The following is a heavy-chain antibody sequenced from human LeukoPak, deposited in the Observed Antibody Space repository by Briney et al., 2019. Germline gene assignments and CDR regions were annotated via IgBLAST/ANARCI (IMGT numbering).Heavy chain of an antibody. V-gene: IGHV1-69*01. D-gene: IGHD2-21*02. CDR3: ARAPRRGDCGFGY. Sequence: ASVKVSCKASGGTFSSYAISWVRQAPGQGLEWMGGIIPIFGTANYAQKFQGRVTITADESTSTAYMELSSLRSEDTAVYYCARAPRRGDCGFGYWGQGTLVTVSS. J-gene: IGHJ4*02. CDR1: GGTFSSYA. CDR2: IIPIFGTA.